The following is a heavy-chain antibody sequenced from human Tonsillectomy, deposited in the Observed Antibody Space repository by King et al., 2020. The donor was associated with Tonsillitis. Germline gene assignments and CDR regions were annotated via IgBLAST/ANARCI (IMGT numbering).Heavy chain of an antibody. D-gene: IGHD4-11*01. CDR2: IYSGGST. CDR1: GFTVSSNY. Sequence: EVRLVESGGGLIQPGGSLRLSCAASGFTVSSNYMSWVRQAPGKGLEWVSVIYSGGSTYYADSVKGRFTISRDNSKNTLYLQMNSLRAEDTAVYYCARDSTVLGDYYYGMDVWGQGTTVTVSS. V-gene: IGHV3-53*01. J-gene: IGHJ6*02. CDR3: ARDSTVLGDYYYGMDV.